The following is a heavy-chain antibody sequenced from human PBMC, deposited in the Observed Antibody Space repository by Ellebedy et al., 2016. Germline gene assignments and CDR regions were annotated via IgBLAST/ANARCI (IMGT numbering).Heavy chain of an antibody. V-gene: IGHV3-30*04. CDR3: RQGHYFDQ. CDR1: GFTFSSYA. CDR2: ISYDGSNK. J-gene: IGHJ4*02. Sequence: GGSLRLXXAASGFTFSSYAMHWVRQAPGKGLEWVAVISYDGSNKYYADSVKGRFTISRDNSKNTLYLQMNNLRVDDTALYYCRQGHYFDQWGQGALVTVSS.